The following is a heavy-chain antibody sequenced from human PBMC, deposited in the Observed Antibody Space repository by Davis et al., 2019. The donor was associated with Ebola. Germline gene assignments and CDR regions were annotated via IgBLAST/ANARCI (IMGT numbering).Heavy chain of an antibody. Sequence: GESLKISCAASGFTFSRHTLHWVRQAPGKGLEWVSSISSGSSYIDYAVSVTGRFTVSRDNAKNSLYLQMNSLRAEDTAVYYCARVGWELLSPFDYWGQGTLVTVSS. CDR3: ARVGWELLSPFDY. J-gene: IGHJ4*02. CDR1: GFTFSRHT. D-gene: IGHD1-26*01. CDR2: ISSGSSYI. V-gene: IGHV3-21*01.